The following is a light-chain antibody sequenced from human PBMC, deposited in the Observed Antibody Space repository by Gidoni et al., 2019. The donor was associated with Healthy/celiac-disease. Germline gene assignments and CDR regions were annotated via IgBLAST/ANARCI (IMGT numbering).Light chain of an antibody. V-gene: IGKV3-11*01. CDR1: QSVSSY. J-gene: IGKJ3*01. CDR3: QQRSNWPRT. Sequence: IVLTQSPATLSLSPGERATLSCRASQSVSSYLAWYQQKPGQAPRLLIYDASNRATGIPARFSGSGSGTDFTLTISSLEPEDFAVYYCQQRSNWPRTFXPXTKVDIK. CDR2: DAS.